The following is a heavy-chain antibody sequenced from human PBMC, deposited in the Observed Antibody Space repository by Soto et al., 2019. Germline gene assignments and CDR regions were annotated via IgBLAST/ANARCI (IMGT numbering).Heavy chain of an antibody. CDR3: ATRDTGRFY. Sequence: QVQLQESGPGLVKPSGTLSLTCAVSGVSIGSHDWWTWVRQPPGKGLEWIGESHQSGNTHYNSSLESRATISLDKSKNHFSLQLSSVTVADTAVYYCATRDTGRFYWGQGTLVTVSS. CDR1: GVSIGSHDW. V-gene: IGHV4-4*02. J-gene: IGHJ4*02. CDR2: SHQSGNT. D-gene: IGHD5-18*01.